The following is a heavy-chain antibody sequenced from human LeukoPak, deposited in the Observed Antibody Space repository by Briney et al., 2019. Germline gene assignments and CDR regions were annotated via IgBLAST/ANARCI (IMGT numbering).Heavy chain of an antibody. V-gene: IGHV3-15*01. CDR2: IKSKTDGGTT. Sequence: PGRSLRLSCAASGFTFSSYGMHWVRQAPGKGLEWVGRIKSKTDGGTTDYAAPVKGRFTISRDDSKNTLYLQMNSLKTEDTAVYYCTTIAAAGHFDYWGQGTLVTVSS. D-gene: IGHD6-13*01. CDR1: GFTFSSYG. CDR3: TTIAAAGHFDY. J-gene: IGHJ4*02.